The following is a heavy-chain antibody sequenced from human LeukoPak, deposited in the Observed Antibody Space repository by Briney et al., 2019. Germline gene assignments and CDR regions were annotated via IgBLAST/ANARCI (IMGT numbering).Heavy chain of an antibody. Sequence: GGSLRLSCAASGFTFDDYGMSWVRQAPGKGLEWVSGINWNGGSTGYADSVKGRFTISRDNAKNSLYLQMNSLRAEDTALHYCARHLGSSWYVHYYYYMDVWGKGTTVTVSS. J-gene: IGHJ6*03. CDR1: GFTFDDYG. CDR2: INWNGGST. D-gene: IGHD6-13*01. V-gene: IGHV3-20*04. CDR3: ARHLGSSWYVHYYYYMDV.